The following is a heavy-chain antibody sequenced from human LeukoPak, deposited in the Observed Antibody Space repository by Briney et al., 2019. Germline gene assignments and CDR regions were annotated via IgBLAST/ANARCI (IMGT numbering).Heavy chain of an antibody. CDR3: ARDSDRGYSYGAFDI. V-gene: IGHV3-48*03. CDR2: ISSGGTTI. D-gene: IGHD5-18*01. Sequence: GGSLRLSCAASGFTFSSYEMNWVRQAPGKGLEWVSYISSGGTTIYYADSVKGRFTISRDNSKNTLYLQMNSLRAEDTAVYYCARDSDRGYSYGAFDIWGQGTMVTVSS. CDR1: GFTFSSYE. J-gene: IGHJ3*02.